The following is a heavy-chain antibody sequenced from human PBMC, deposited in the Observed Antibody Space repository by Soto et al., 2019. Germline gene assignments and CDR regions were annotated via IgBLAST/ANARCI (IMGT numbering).Heavy chain of an antibody. Sequence: QVQLVQSGAEVKKPGASVKVSCKASGYTFTNYVMHWVRQAPGQRLEWMGWINAGNGNTKSSQKFQGRVTITRDTSASTAYMELNSLRSEDTAVYYCARGDYYDIHDYWGQGTLVTVSS. CDR2: INAGNGNT. J-gene: IGHJ4*02. CDR3: ARGDYYDIHDY. CDR1: GYTFTNYV. V-gene: IGHV1-3*01. D-gene: IGHD3-22*01.